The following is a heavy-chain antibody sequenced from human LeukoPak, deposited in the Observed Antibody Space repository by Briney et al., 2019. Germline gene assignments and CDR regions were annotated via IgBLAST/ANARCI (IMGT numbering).Heavy chain of an antibody. J-gene: IGHJ4*02. Sequence: GESLKISCKGSGYSFTSYWIGWVRQMPGKGLEWMGIIYPGDSDSRYSPSFQGRVTISADKSISTAYLQWSSLKASDTAIYYCARQEGYDYSHSLDYWGQGTRVTVSS. V-gene: IGHV5-51*01. CDR2: IYPGDSDS. D-gene: IGHD4-11*01. CDR3: ARQEGYDYSHSLDY. CDR1: GYSFTSYW.